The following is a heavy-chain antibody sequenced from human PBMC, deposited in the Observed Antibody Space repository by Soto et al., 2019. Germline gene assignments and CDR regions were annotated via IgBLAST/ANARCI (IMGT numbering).Heavy chain of an antibody. D-gene: IGHD2-2*01. CDR1: GGSISSNKW. J-gene: IGHJ6*02. CDR3: ARDDHIVVVPTSLGAMDV. V-gene: IGHV4-4*02. CDR2: IYHSGST. Sequence: SETLSLTCAVYGGSISSNKWWSWVRQPPGKGLEWIGEIYHSGSTNYNPSLKSRVTISLDESKNQFSLKLTSVTAADSAVYYCARDDHIVVVPTSLGAMDVWGQGTTVTVSS.